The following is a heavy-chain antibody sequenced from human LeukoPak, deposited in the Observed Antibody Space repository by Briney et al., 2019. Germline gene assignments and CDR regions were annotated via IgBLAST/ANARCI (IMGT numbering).Heavy chain of an antibody. CDR3: ARDPKLSGYDFLDY. CDR1: GGSISSYY. CDR2: IHYTGST. V-gene: IGHV4-59*01. D-gene: IGHD5-12*01. Sequence: SETLSLTCTVSGGSISSYYWSWIRQSPGKGLECIGYIHYTGSTNYNPSLKSRVTISVETSKNQFSLKLKSVTAADTAVYYCARDPKLSGYDFLDYWGQGTLVTVSS. J-gene: IGHJ4*02.